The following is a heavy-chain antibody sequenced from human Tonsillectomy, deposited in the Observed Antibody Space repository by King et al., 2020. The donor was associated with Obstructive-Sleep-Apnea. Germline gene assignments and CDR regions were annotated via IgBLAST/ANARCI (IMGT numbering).Heavy chain of an antibody. J-gene: IGHJ4*02. Sequence: TLKESGPVLVKPTETLTLTCTVSGFSLSNARMAVSWIRQPPGKALEWLAHIFSNDEESYNTTLSSRLTISKDISRSQVVLTITNMDPVDTATYYCARLFTDRKGYGSGWYYFDCWGQGTLVTVSS. V-gene: IGHV2-26*01. CDR2: IFSNDEE. D-gene: IGHD6-19*01. CDR1: GFSLSNARMA. CDR3: ARLFTDRKGYGSGWYYFDC.